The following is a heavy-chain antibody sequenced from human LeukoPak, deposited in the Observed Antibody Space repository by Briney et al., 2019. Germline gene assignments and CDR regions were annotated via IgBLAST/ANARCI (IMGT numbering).Heavy chain of an antibody. CDR3: ARGISMMIVAPGY. D-gene: IGHD3-22*01. CDR1: GFTFNNNY. Sequence: GGSLRLSCAASGFTFNNNYMTWVRQAPGEGLEWVSVIYSNNITYYADSVKGRFTISRDSSKNTLYLQMNSLRAEDTAVYYCARGISMMIVAPGYWGQGTLVTVSS. CDR2: IYSNNIT. V-gene: IGHV3-53*01. J-gene: IGHJ4*02.